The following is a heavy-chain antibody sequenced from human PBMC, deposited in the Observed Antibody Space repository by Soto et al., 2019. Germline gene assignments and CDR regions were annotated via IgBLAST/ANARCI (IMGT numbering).Heavy chain of an antibody. CDR1: GFTFSSYD. CDR2: IGTAGDT. Sequence: GGSLRLSCAASGFTFSSYDMHWVRQATGKGLEWVSAIGTAGDTYYPGSAKGRFTISRENAKNSLYLQMNSLRAGDTAVYYCARVGTGTTEGDAFDIWGQGTMVTVSS. J-gene: IGHJ3*02. CDR3: ARVGTGTTEGDAFDI. D-gene: IGHD1-1*01. V-gene: IGHV3-13*01.